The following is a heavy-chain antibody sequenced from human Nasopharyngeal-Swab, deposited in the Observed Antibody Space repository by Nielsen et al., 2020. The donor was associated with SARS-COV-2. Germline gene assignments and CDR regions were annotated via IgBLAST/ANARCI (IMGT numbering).Heavy chain of an antibody. CDR2: ISSSGRTI. V-gene: IGHV3-11*01. D-gene: IGHD4-23*01. CDR3: ARDRHGDDSRNYYYGMDV. J-gene: IGHJ6*02. CDR1: GFTFSDYY. Sequence: GESLKISCAAFGFTFSDYYMSWIRQAPGKGLEWVSYISSSGRTIYYADSVKGRFTISRDNAKKSLYLQMNSLRAEDTAVYYCARDRHGDDSRNYYYGMDVWGQGTTVSVSS.